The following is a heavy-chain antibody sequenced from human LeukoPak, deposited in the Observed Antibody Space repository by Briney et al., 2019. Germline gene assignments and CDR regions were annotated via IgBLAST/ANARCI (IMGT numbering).Heavy chain of an antibody. CDR1: GGSISRYY. CDR2: IYYTGRA. Sequence: SDTLSLTCTVSGGSISRYYWRWIRQPPGTGLEGIGYIYYTGRAHYNPSLESRVSMSVDTSKNQFSLRVNSMTAADTAVYYCARGDFWSGAPTDWGQGTLVSVSS. V-gene: IGHV4-59*07. CDR3: ARGDFWSGAPTD. J-gene: IGHJ4*02. D-gene: IGHD3-3*01.